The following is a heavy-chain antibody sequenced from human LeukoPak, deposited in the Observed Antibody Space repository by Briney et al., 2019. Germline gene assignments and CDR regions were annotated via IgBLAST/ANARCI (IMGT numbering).Heavy chain of an antibody. CDR3: ASRDYGENF. V-gene: IGHV3-23*01. J-gene: IGHJ4*02. Sequence: GGSLRLSCAASGFTFSNYAMSWVRQAPGKGLEWVSAISGSGGNTYYADSVKGRFTISRDNSKNTLYLHMSSLRAEDTAVYYCASRDYGENFWGQGTLVTVSS. D-gene: IGHD4-17*01. CDR2: ISGSGGNT. CDR1: GFTFSNYA.